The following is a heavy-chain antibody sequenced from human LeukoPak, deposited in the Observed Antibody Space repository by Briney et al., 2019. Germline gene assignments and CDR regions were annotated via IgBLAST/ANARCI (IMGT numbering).Heavy chain of an antibody. CDR2: ISYDGSNK. CDR1: GFTFSSYS. V-gene: IGHV3-30*18. Sequence: GGSLRLSCAASGFTFSSYSMNWVRQAPGKGLEWVAVISYDGSNKYYADSVKGRFTISRDNSKNTLYLQMNSLRAEDTAVYYCAKAQPSRDTAMNYWGQGTLVTVSS. CDR3: AKAQPSRDTAMNY. J-gene: IGHJ4*02. D-gene: IGHD5-18*01.